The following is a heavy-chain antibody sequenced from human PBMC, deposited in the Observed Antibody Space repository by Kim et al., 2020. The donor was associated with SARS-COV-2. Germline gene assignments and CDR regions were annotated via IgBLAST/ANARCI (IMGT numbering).Heavy chain of an antibody. Sequence: SVKVSCKASGGTFSSYAISWVRQAPGQGLEWMGGIIPIFGTANYAQKFQGRVTITADESTSTAYMELSSLRSEDTAVYYCAHSSGWGEYYFDYWGQGTLVTVSS. V-gene: IGHV1-69*13. CDR3: AHSSGWGEYYFDY. J-gene: IGHJ4*02. D-gene: IGHD6-19*01. CDR2: IIPIFGTA. CDR1: GGTFSSYA.